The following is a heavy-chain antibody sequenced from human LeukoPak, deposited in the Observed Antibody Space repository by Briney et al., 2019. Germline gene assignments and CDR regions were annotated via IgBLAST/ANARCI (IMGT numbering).Heavy chain of an antibody. V-gene: IGHV1-2*02. CDR1: GYTFTGYF. Sequence: ASVKDSCKASGYTFTGYFMNWVRQAPGQGLEWMGRINPNSGDTSYAQKFQGRVTMTRDTSITTAYMDLSSLTSDDTAMYYCARWGELTGVGNWGQGTLVTVSS. D-gene: IGHD1-7*01. J-gene: IGHJ4*02. CDR2: INPNSGDT. CDR3: ARWGELTGVGN.